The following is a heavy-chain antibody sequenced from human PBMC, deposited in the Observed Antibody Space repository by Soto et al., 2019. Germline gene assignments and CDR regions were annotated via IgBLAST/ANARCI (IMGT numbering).Heavy chain of an antibody. D-gene: IGHD6-19*01. J-gene: IGHJ3*02. V-gene: IGHV1-2*04. CDR2: INPNSGGT. CDR1: GYTFTGYY. CDR3: ATQRGSSGWNDAFDI. Sequence: QVQLVQSGAEVKKPGASVKVSCKASGYTFTGYYMHWVRQAPGQGLEWMGWINPNSGGTNYAQKFQGWVTMTRDTSTSTAYMELSRLRADDTGVYYCATQRGSSGWNDAFDIWGQGTMVTVSS.